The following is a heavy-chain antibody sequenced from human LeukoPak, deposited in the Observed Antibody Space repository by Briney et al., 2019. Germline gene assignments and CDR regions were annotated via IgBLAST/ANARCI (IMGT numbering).Heavy chain of an antibody. Sequence: GGSLRLSCAASGFTFSTYSMNWVRQAPGKGLEWLSYISGRSDTKYYADSVKGRFFISRDNGKNSLYLQVNSLRTGDTAVYYCVRDLGYNYGLFDYWGHGILVTVSS. V-gene: IGHV3-48*01. J-gene: IGHJ4*01. CDR1: GFTFSTYS. CDR2: ISGRSDTK. D-gene: IGHD5-18*01. CDR3: VRDLGYNYGLFDY.